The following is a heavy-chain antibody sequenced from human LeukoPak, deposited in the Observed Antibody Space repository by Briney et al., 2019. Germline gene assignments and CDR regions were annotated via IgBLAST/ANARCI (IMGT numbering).Heavy chain of an antibody. J-gene: IGHJ4*02. V-gene: IGHV3-43*02. Sequence: GGSLRLSCVASGLNFDDSAMHWVRQAPGRGLEWVSLISADGGSTFSADSVKGRFSISRDNSKNSLYLQMNSLRSEDTAMYYCAKESGKFDYWGQGTLVAVSS. CDR2: ISADGGST. CDR3: AKESGKFDY. CDR1: GLNFDDSA.